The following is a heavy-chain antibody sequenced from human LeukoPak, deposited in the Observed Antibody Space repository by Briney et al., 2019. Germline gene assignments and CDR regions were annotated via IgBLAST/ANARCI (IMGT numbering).Heavy chain of an antibody. D-gene: IGHD6-19*01. CDR2: INPNSGGT. V-gene: IGHV1-2*02. CDR3: ARVDSSGWGAFDI. Sequence: GASVKVSCKASGYTFTGYYMHWVRQAPGQGLEWMGWINPNSGGTNYAQKFQGRVTMTRDTSISTAYMELSRLRSDDTAVYYCARVDSSGWGAFDIWGQGTMVTVSS. CDR1: GYTFTGYY. J-gene: IGHJ3*02.